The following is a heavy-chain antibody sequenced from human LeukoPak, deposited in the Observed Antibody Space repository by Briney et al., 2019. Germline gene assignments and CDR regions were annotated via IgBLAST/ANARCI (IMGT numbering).Heavy chain of an antibody. CDR3: AKRTGRWGVVTHIDY. D-gene: IGHD3-3*01. J-gene: IGHJ4*02. V-gene: IGHV3-23*01. CDR1: GLTFSSYA. CDR2: ISGSGGST. Sequence: GGSLRLSCAASGLTFSSYAMSWVRQAPGKGLEWVSAISGSGGSTYYADSVKGRFTISRDNSKNTLYLQMNSLRAEDTAVYYCAKRTGRWGVVTHIDYWGQGTLVTVSS.